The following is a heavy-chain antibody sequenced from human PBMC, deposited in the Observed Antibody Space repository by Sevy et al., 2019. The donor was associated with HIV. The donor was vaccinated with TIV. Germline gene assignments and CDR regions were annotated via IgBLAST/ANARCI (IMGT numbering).Heavy chain of an antibody. CDR2: ISSSSRYI. CDR1: GFTFSSYS. V-gene: IGHV3-21*01. J-gene: IGHJ6*02. CDR3: ARDLSAHIDYYSMDV. D-gene: IGHD1-26*01. Sequence: GGSLRLSCAASGFTFSSYSMNWVRRAPGKGLEWVTSISSSSRYIYYVDSVKGRFTVSRDNSKNSLYLQMNSLRAEDTAVYYCARDLSAHIDYYSMDVWGQRTTVTVSS.